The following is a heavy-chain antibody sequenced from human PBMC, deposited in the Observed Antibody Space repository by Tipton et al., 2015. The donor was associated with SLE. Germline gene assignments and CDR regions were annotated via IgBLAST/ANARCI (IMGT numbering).Heavy chain of an antibody. CDR3: ARVRSRYDYIWGAYRQYNFEV. Sequence: GLVKPSETLSLTCVVYGGSFSGYYWTWVRQPPGKGLEWIGEINDSRSMTSNPSLKSRVTISIDTAKNQFSLELTSVTAADTAVYYCARVRSRYDYIWGAYRQYNFEVWGQGTLVTVSS. CDR2: INDSRSM. CDR1: GGSFSGYY. J-gene: IGHJ4*02. V-gene: IGHV4-34*01. D-gene: IGHD3-16*02.